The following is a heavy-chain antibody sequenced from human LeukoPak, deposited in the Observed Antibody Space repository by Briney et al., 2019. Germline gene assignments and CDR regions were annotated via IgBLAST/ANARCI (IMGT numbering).Heavy chain of an antibody. D-gene: IGHD3-10*01. CDR2: ISYSGST. Sequence: SETLSLTCTVPGGSISGYYWSWIRQPPGKGLEWIGYISYSGSTKYSPSFKSRVTISVDTSKNQFSLKLSSVTAADTAVYFCARSYGSGSYFDSWGQGTLVTVSS. V-gene: IGHV4-59*01. CDR1: GGSISGYY. CDR3: ARSYGSGSYFDS. J-gene: IGHJ4*02.